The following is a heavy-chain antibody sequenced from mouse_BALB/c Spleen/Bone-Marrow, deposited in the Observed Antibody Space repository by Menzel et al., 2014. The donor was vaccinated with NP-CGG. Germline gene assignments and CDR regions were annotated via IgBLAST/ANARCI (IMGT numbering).Heavy chain of an antibody. V-gene: IGHV14-1*02. Sequence: EVKLVESGAELVRPGALVKLSCKAPGFNIKDYYMHWVKQRPEQGLEWIGWIDPENGNTIYDPKFQGKASITADTSSNTAYLQLSSLTSEDTAVYYCAGGNYRFAYWGQGTLVTVSA. J-gene: IGHJ3*01. CDR2: IDPENGNT. D-gene: IGHD2-1*01. CDR3: AGGNYRFAY. CDR1: GFNIKDYY.